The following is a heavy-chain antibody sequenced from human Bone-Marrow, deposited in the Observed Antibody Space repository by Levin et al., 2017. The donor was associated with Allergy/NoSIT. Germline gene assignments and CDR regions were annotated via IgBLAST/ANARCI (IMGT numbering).Heavy chain of an antibody. CDR1: GFTVSSTH. CDR3: AGHERDDYNYYDY. CDR2: IYAVGST. Sequence: SCAASGFTVSSTHMSWVRQAPGKGLEWVSVIYAVGSTYYADSVKGRFTISRDYSKNTLYLQMNSLRAEDTAVYYCAGHERDDYNYYDYWGQGTLVTVSS. D-gene: IGHD5-24*01. V-gene: IGHV3-53*01. J-gene: IGHJ4*02.